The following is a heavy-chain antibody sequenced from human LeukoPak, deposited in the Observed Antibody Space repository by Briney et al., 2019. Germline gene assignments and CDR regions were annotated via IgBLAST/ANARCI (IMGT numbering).Heavy chain of an antibody. CDR1: GFTFSTYS. CDR3: ARDGYGYYYMDV. V-gene: IGHV3-21*01. D-gene: IGHD2-2*03. Sequence: GGSLRLSCAASGFTFSTYSMNWVRQAPGKGLEWVSSISSNSDYIYYADSVKGRFTISRDNAKNSLYQQMNSLRAEDTAVYYCARDGYGYYYMDVWGRGTTVTVSS. CDR2: ISSNSDYI. J-gene: IGHJ6*03.